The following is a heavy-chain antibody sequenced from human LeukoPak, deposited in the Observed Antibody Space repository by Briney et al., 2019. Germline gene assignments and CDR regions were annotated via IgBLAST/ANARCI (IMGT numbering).Heavy chain of an antibody. CDR1: GYSISSGYY. CDR2: IYHSGST. J-gene: IGHJ4*02. CDR3: ARYLVVPATPFDY. V-gene: IGHV4-38-2*02. Sequence: PSETLSLTXTVSGYSISSGYYWGWIRQPPGKGLEWIGSIYHSGSTYYNPSLKSRVTISVDTSKNQFSLKLSSVTAADTAVYYCARYLVVPATPFDYWGQGTLVTVSS. D-gene: IGHD2-2*01.